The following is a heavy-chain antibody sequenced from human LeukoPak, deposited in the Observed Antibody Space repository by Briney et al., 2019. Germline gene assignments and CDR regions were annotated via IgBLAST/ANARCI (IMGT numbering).Heavy chain of an antibody. D-gene: IGHD2-2*01. CDR2: INPNSGGT. CDR3: ARGASVVVPAAKGY. CDR1: GYTFTGYY. J-gene: IGHJ4*02. V-gene: IGHV1-2*02. Sequence: GASVKVSCKTSGYTFTGYYMHWVRQAPGQGLEWMGWINPNSGGTNYAQKFQGRVTMTRDTSISTAYMELSRLRSDDTAVYYCARGASVVVPAAKGYWGQGTLVTVSS.